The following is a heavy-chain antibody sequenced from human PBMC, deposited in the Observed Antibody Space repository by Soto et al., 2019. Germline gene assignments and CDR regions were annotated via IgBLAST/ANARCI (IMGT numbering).Heavy chain of an antibody. CDR1: GFTFSNYW. V-gene: IGHV3-74*01. Sequence: EVQLVESGGGLVQPGGSLRLSCAASGFTFSNYWMYWVRQAPGRGRWGVSRIISDGSASSYADSVKGRLTISRDNVKNTLYLQMDSLRAEDTAVYYCARGDCVGGPCYSLAGSFYYYMDVWGKGTTVTVFS. D-gene: IGHD2-15*01. CDR2: IISDGSAS. J-gene: IGHJ6*03. CDR3: ARGDCVGGPCYSLAGSFYYYMDV.